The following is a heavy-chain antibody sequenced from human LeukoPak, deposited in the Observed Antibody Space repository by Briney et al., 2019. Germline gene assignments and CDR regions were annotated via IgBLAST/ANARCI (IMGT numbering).Heavy chain of an antibody. CDR3: ARNHYGHPLDY. J-gene: IGHJ4*02. D-gene: IGHD4-17*01. CDR2: IYYSGST. Sequence: SETLSLTCTVSGGSISSYFWSCIRQPPGKGLEWIGYIYYSGSTNYNPSLKSRVTISVDTSKNQFSLKLTSVTAADTAVYYCARNHYGHPLDYWGQGTLVTVSS. V-gene: IGHV4-59*01. CDR1: GGSISSYF.